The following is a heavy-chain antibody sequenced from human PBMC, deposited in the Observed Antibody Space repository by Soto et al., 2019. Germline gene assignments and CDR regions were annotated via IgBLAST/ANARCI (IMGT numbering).Heavy chain of an antibody. Sequence: SETLSLTCIVSGGSISTYYWSWIRQPPGKGLEWIGYIYYSGSTNVGSANYNPSLKSRVTISVDTSKNQFSLKLSSVTAADTAVYYCARAPRVGVATIGYYYYYYGMDVWGQGTTVTVSS. CDR3: ARAPRVGVATIGYYYYYYGMDV. CDR1: GGSISTYY. D-gene: IGHD5-12*01. J-gene: IGHJ6*02. CDR2: IYYSGSTNVGSA. V-gene: IGHV4-59*12.